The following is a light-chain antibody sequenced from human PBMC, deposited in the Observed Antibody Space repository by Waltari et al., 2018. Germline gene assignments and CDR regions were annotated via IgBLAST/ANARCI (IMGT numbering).Light chain of an antibody. V-gene: IGKV1-5*03. CDR3: QQYNTYSS. CDR2: KAS. CDR1: QSISNW. J-gene: IGKJ2*01. Sequence: DIQKTQSPSSLSASVGDGVTITCRARQSISNWLAWYQQKPGKAPILLIYKASILKSGVPSRFSGSGSGTQFTLTISSLQPGDFATYYCQQYNTYSSFGQGTKLEIK.